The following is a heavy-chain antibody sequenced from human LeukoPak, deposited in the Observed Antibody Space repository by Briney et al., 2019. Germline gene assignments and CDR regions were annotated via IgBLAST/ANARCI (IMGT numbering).Heavy chain of an antibody. V-gene: IGHV3-23*01. D-gene: IGHD6-25*01. J-gene: IGHJ4*02. CDR3: AKSAGAATIYFDS. Sequence: GGSLRLSCTASGFAFRSYAMAWVRQAPGKGLEGVAASGSDGDRVHEDSVKGRFTISRDNSKSTLYLQMDNLRAEDTAVYFCAKSAGAATIYFDSWGQGALVTVSS. CDR2: SGSDGDR. CDR1: GFAFRSYA.